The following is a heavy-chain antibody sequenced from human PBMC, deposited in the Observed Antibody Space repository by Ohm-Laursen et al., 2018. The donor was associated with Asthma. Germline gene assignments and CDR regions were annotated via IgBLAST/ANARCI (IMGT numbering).Heavy chain of an antibody. V-gene: IGHV2-70*04. J-gene: IGHJ6*02. CDR1: GFSLSTSGMR. Sequence: TQTLTLTCTFSGFSLSTSGMRVSWIRQPPGKALEWLARIDWDDDKFYSTSLKTRLTISEDTSKNQVVLTMTNMDPVDTATYYCARDEVGAKGYGMDVWGQGTTVTVSS. CDR3: ARDEVGAKGYGMDV. CDR2: IDWDDDK. D-gene: IGHD1-26*01.